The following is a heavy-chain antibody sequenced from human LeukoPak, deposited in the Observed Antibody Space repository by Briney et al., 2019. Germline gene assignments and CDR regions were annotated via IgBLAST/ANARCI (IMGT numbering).Heavy chain of an antibody. Sequence: GRSLRLSCAASGFTFSSYTMHWVRQPPGKGLQWVAVISYDESNKYYADSVKGRFTISRDNSKNTVYLQMNSLRAEDTALYYCARSSVSGSHWYFDYWGQGTPVTVSS. CDR1: GFTFSSYT. CDR3: ARSSVSGSHWYFDY. V-gene: IGHV3-30-3*01. J-gene: IGHJ4*02. CDR2: ISYDESNK. D-gene: IGHD1-26*01.